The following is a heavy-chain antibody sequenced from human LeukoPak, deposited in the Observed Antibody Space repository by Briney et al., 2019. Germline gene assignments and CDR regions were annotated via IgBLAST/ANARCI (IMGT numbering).Heavy chain of an antibody. CDR1: GFTFSSYE. Sequence: GGSLRLSCAASGFTFSSYEMNWVRQAPGKGLEFISYISHSGNIIYYADSVKGRFTISRDNAKNSLYLQMNCLRAEDTAVYYCARLYYGSDAWGQGTLVTVSS. J-gene: IGHJ4*02. CDR3: ARLYYGSDA. V-gene: IGHV3-48*03. D-gene: IGHD3-10*01. CDR2: ISHSGNII.